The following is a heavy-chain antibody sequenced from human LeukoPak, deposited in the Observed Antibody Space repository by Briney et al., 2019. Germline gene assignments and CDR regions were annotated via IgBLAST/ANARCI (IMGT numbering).Heavy chain of an antibody. CDR2: IIPILGTA. CDR3: ARAVGYGSGNFDY. V-gene: IGHV1-69*13. Sequence: ASVKVSCKASGGTFSSYAISWVRQAPGQGLEWMGGIIPILGTANYAQKFQGRVTITADESTSTAYMELSSLRSEDTAVYYCARAVGYGSGNFDYWGQGTLVTVSS. D-gene: IGHD3-10*01. J-gene: IGHJ4*02. CDR1: GGTFSSYA.